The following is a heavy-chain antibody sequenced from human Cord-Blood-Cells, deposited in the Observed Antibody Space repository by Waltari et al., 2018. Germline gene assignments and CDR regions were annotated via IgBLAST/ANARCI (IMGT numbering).Heavy chain of an antibody. Sequence: QVQLVQSGAEVKKPGASVKVSCKVSGYTLTELSMHWVRQAPGKGLEWMGGFDPEDGETIYAQKFQGRVNMTEDTSTDTAYMELSSRRSEDTAVYYCATVAQYSSSSEFQHWGQGTLVTVSS. V-gene: IGHV1-24*01. CDR1: GYTLTELS. J-gene: IGHJ1*01. CDR2: FDPEDGET. D-gene: IGHD6-6*01. CDR3: ATVAQYSSSSEFQH.